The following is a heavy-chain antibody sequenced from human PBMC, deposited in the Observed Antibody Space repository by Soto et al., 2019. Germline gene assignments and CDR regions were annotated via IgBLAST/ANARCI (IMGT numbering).Heavy chain of an antibody. CDR1: GYTFTSYG. V-gene: IGHV1-18*01. D-gene: IGHD3-9*01. Sequence: WASVKVSCKASGYTFTSYGISWVRQAPGQGLEWMGWISAYNGNTNYAQKLQGRVTMTTDTSTSTAYMELRSLRSDDTAVYYCARVPGYISDWYYFDLWGQGTQVTVS. J-gene: IGHJ4*02. CDR2: ISAYNGNT. CDR3: ARVPGYISDWYYFDL.